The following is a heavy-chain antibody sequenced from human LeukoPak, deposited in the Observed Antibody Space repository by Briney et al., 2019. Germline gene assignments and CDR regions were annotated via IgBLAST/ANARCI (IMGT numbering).Heavy chain of an antibody. D-gene: IGHD6-13*01. Sequence: SETLSLTCTVSGGSISSGGYYWSWIRQHPGKGLEWIGYIYYSGSTYHNPSLKSRVTISVDTSKNQFSLKLSSVTAADTAVYCCARDSSTWWFDYWGQGTLVTVSS. CDR1: GGSISSGGYY. J-gene: IGHJ4*02. V-gene: IGHV4-31*03. CDR3: ARDSSTWWFDY. CDR2: IYYSGST.